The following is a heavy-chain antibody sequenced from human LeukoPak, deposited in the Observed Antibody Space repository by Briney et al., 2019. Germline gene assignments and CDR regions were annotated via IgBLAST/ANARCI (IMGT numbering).Heavy chain of an antibody. CDR3: ARSHIVGADDAFDI. CDR1: GFTFSSYD. J-gene: IGHJ3*02. D-gene: IGHD1-26*01. Sequence: GGSLRLSCAASGFTFSSYDMHWVRQAPGKGLEWVAVIWYDGSNKYYADSVKGRFTISRDNSKNTLYLQMNSLRAEDTAVYYCARSHIVGADDAFDIWGQGTMVTVSS. CDR2: IWYDGSNK. V-gene: IGHV3-33*08.